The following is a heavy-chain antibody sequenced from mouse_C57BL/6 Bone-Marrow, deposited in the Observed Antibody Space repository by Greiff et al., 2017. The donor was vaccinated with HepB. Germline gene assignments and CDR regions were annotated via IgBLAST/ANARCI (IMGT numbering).Heavy chain of an antibody. CDR3: AAPYYYGSSGYFDY. V-gene: IGHV1-64*01. CDR1: GYTFTSYW. J-gene: IGHJ2*01. CDR2: IHPNSGST. D-gene: IGHD1-1*01. Sequence: VQLQQSGAELVKPGASVKLSCKASGYTFTSYWMHWVKQRPGQGLEWIGMIHPNSGSTNYNEKFKSKATLTVDKSSSTAYMQLSSLTSEDSAVYYCAAPYYYGSSGYFDYWGQGTTLTVSS.